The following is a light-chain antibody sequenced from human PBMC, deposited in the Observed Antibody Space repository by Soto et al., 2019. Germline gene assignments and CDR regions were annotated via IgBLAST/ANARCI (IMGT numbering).Light chain of an antibody. CDR1: SSNIGGNY. V-gene: IGLV1-47*01. CDR3: SSYTSSSTYV. Sequence: QAVVSQPPSASGTPGQRVSMSCSGSSSNIGGNYVYWYQQLPGTAPKLLIYVNDQRPSGVPDRFSGSKSGNTASLTISGLQAEDEADYYCSSYTSSSTYVFGTGTKLTVL. J-gene: IGLJ1*01. CDR2: VND.